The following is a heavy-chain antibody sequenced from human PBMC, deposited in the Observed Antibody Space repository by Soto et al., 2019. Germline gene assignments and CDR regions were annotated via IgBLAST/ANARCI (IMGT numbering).Heavy chain of an antibody. Sequence: EVQLVQSGGGLVQPGGSLRLSCAASGFTFNSHTMYWVRQAPGKWLEWLSYISDSSGPIYYADSVQGRFTVSRDNAKNSLYLQMNSLRAEDPAVYYCTRELGATGYWGQGTLVTVSA. CDR1: GFTFNSHT. V-gene: IGHV3-48*04. CDR3: TRELGATGY. J-gene: IGHJ4*02. CDR2: ISDSSGPI. D-gene: IGHD1-26*01.